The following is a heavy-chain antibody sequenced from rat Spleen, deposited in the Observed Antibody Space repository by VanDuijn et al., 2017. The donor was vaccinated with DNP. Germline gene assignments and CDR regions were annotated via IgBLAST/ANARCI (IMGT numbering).Heavy chain of an antibody. V-gene: IGHV5S11*01. CDR1: GFSFSDYD. CDR3: ANMYTTDYYYYFDY. J-gene: IGHJ2*01. D-gene: IGHD1-6*01. Sequence: EVQLVESGGGLVQPGRSLRLSCAASGFSFSDYDMAWVRQAPTKGLEWVATISTSGSRTYYPDSVKGRFTISRDNAKNTLYLQMNSLRSEETATYYCANMYTTDYYYYFDYWGQGVMVTVSS. CDR2: ISTSGSRT.